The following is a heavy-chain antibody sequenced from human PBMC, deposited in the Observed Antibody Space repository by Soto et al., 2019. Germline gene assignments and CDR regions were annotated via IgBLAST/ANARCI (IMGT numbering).Heavy chain of an antibody. CDR1: GGSISSGGYS. D-gene: IGHD6-19*01. CDR2: IYHSGST. V-gene: IGHV4-30-2*01. CDR3: ARAGGLGAVAVDY. Sequence: QLQLQESGSGLVKPSQTLSLTCAVSGGSISSGGYSWSWIRQPPWKGLEWIGYIYHSGSTYYNPSLKSRVTISVDRSKNQFSLKLSSVSAADTAVYYCARAGGLGAVAVDYWGQGTLVTVSS. J-gene: IGHJ4*02.